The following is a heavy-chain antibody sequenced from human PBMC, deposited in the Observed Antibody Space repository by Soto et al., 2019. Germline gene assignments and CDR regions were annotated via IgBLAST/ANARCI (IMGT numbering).Heavy chain of an antibody. V-gene: IGHV3-23*01. CDR3: ARTPYDFWSPGQFYFDH. Sequence: PGGSLRLSCGVSGFTFRGHARSWVRKAQGKGLECVSGISGSGGTTFYADSVKGRFTISRDNSKKTLYLQMNGLRAEDTAVYYCARTPYDFWSPGQFYFDHWGQGTLVTVSS. D-gene: IGHD3-3*01. CDR2: ISGSGGTT. CDR1: GFTFRGHA. J-gene: IGHJ4*02.